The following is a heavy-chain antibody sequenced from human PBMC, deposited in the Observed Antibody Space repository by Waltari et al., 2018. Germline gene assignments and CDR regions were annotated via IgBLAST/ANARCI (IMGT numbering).Heavy chain of an antibody. CDR3: ARAPSHGMGYYFDY. CDR2: LYSSGST. CDR1: GGSISSGGYY. V-gene: IGHV4-31*03. Sequence: QVQLQESGPGLVKPSQTLSLTCTVSGGSISSGGYYWSWIRPHPGKGLEWVGYLYSSGSTYYNPSLKSRVTISVDTSKNQFSLKLSSVTAADTAVYYCARAPSHGMGYYFDYWGQGTLVTVSS. J-gene: IGHJ4*02. D-gene: IGHD1-20*01.